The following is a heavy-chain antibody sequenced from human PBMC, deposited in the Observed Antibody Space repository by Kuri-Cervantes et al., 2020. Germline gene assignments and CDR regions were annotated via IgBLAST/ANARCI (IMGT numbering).Heavy chain of an antibody. J-gene: IGHJ4*02. CDR2: INAGNGNT. V-gene: IGHV1-3*01. Sequence: ASVKVSCKTSGYTFTTYGIHWVRQAPGQRLEWMGWINAGNGNTKYSQKSQGRVTITRDTSASTAYMELSSLRSEDTATYYCARDLGNQLSPHPYWGQGTLVTVSS. CDR1: GYTFTTYG. D-gene: IGHD1-1*01. CDR3: ARDLGNQLSPHPY.